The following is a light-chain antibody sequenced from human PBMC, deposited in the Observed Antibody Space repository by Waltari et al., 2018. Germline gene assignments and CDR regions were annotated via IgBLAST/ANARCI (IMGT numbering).Light chain of an antibody. CDR1: QDISSR. CDR2: DTS. CDR3: QQGGSFPFT. V-gene: IGKV1-12*01. Sequence: DIQMTQSPSSVSASVGDRVTFTRRASQDISSRLAWYQQQPGKAPRLLIYDTSTFQSGVPSRFSGSGSGTDFTLTISSLQPEDSATYSCQQGGSFPFTFGPGTKVNI. J-gene: IGKJ3*01.